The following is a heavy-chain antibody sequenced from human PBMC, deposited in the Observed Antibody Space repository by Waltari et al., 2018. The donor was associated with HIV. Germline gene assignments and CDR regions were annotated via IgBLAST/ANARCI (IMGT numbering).Heavy chain of an antibody. Sequence: QVQLVQSGAEVKKPGASVKVSCKASGYTFTSYGISWVRQAPGQGLEWMGWISSYNGNTNYAQHLQGRVNVTTDTSTSTAYMELRSLRSDDTAVYFCARVAQYQYDFWSGYRFDYWGQGTLVTVSS. D-gene: IGHD3-3*01. CDR3: ARVAQYQYDFWSGYRFDY. CDR2: ISSYNGNT. CDR1: GYTFTSYG. V-gene: IGHV1-18*01. J-gene: IGHJ4*02.